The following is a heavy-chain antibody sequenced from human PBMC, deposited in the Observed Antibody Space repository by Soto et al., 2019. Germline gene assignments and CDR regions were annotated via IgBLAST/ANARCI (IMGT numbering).Heavy chain of an antibody. CDR2: IDWDDDK. D-gene: IGHD2-15*01. CDR1: GFSLSTSGMC. Sequence: SGPTLVNPTQTLTLTCTFSGFSLSTSGMCVSWIRQPPGKALEWLARIDWDDDKYYSTSLKTRLTISKDTSKNQVVLTMTNMDPGDTATYYCARVVASNSYYYGMDVWGQGTTVTVSS. V-gene: IGHV2-70*11. CDR3: ARVVASNSYYYGMDV. J-gene: IGHJ6*02.